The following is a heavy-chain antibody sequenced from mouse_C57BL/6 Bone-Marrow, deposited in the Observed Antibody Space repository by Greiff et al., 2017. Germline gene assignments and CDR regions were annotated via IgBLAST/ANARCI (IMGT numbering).Heavy chain of an antibody. CDR1: GFTFSDYY. V-gene: IGHV5-12*01. D-gene: IGHD1-1*01. J-gene: IGHJ2*01. CDR3: ARGPHYYGSSYYFDY. CDR2: ISNGGGST. Sequence: EVQRVESGGGLVQPGGSLKLSCAASGFTFSDYYMYWVRQTPEKRLEWVAYISNGGGSTYYPDTVKGRFTISRDNAKNTLYLQMSRLKSEDTAMYYCARGPHYYGSSYYFDYWGQGTTLTVSS.